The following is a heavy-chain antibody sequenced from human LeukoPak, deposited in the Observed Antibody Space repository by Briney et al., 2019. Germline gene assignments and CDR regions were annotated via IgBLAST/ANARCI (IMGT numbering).Heavy chain of an antibody. CDR2: ISGTGGGT. D-gene: IGHD3-22*01. Sequence: GGSLRLSCTASGFTFTSYAMSWVRQAPGKGLEWVSVISGTGGGTNHADSVKGRFTISRDNSKNTLYLQMNSLRAEDTAVYYCAKESGDDSSGYYEVFDHWGQGTLVTVSS. J-gene: IGHJ4*02. V-gene: IGHV3-23*01. CDR3: AKESGDDSSGYYEVFDH. CDR1: GFTFTSYA.